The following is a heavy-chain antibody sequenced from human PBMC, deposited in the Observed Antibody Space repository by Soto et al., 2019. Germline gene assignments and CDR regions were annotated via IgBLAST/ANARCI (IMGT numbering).Heavy chain of an antibody. D-gene: IGHD4-17*01. Sequence: PGGSLRLSCAASGFTFSDYYMSWIRQSPGKGLEWVSYISSSASTIYYADSVKGRFTISRANAKNSLYLQMNSLKAEDTAMYYCAREWDGLPAYWGQGTLVTVSS. J-gene: IGHJ4*02. CDR2: ISSSASTI. CDR1: GFTFSDYY. V-gene: IGHV3-11*01. CDR3: AREWDGLPAY.